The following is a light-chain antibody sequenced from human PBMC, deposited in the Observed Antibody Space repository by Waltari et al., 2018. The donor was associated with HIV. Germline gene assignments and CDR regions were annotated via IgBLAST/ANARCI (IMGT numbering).Light chain of an antibody. CDR3: QQAFSFPHT. J-gene: IGKJ4*01. CDR2: GAS. Sequence: DIQLTQAPSSVSVFVGGNVSITCRASQSVGDKLAWYQVKTGEAPKLLIYGASKLQRGVPSRFAASVSGPEFSLTITGLQSDDSGTYFCQQAFSFPHTFGGGT. V-gene: IGKV1D-12*01. CDR1: QSVGDK.